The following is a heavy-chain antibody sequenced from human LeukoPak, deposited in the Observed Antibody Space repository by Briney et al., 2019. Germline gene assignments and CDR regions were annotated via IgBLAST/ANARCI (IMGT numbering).Heavy chain of an antibody. J-gene: IGHJ4*01. CDR2: IRHDGSDQ. V-gene: IGHV3-30*02. D-gene: IGHD3-10*01. CDR1: GFTFNTFG. Sequence: GGSLRLSCAASGFTFNTFGMHWVRQTPGKGLEWVAFIRHDGSDQYYADSVKGRFTLSRDNSQSTLYLQMNSLTTGDTAIYYCAKQIDGSGTFLYPKYFDYWGHGTLVTVSS. CDR3: AKQIDGSGTFLYPKYFDY.